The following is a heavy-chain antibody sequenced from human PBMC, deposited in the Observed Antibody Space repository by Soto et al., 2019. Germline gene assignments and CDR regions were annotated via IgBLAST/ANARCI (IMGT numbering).Heavy chain of an antibody. V-gene: IGHV4-59*08. CDR3: ASESYDFWSGYPRPRGWFDP. D-gene: IGHD3-3*01. CDR1: GGSISSYY. CDR2: IYYSGST. Sequence: SETLSLTCTVSGGSISSYYWSWIRQPPGKGLDWIGYIYYSGSTNYNPSLKSRVTISVDTSKNQFSLKLSSVTAADTAVYYCASESYDFWSGYPRPRGWFDPWGQGTLVTVSS. J-gene: IGHJ5*02.